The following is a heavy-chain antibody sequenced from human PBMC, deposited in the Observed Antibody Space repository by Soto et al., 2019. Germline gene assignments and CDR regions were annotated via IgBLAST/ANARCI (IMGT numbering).Heavy chain of an antibody. Sequence: PGGSLRLSCAASGFTFSNSGMHWVRQAPGKGPEWVAVISYDGSSKYYADSVKGRFAISRDNPKNMLYLQMNSLRPEDTALYYCAKDYCSSTSCPFGPWGQGTQVTVSS. D-gene: IGHD2-2*01. CDR1: GFTFSNSG. V-gene: IGHV3-30*18. CDR3: AKDYCSSTSCPFGP. CDR2: ISYDGSSK. J-gene: IGHJ5*02.